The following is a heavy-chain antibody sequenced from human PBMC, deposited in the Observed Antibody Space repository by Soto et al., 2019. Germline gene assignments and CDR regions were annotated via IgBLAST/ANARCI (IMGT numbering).Heavy chain of an antibody. V-gene: IGHV4-4*02. Sequence: SETLSLTCAVSGGSISSSNWWSWVRQPPGKGLEWTGEIYHSGSTDYNPSLKSRVTISVDKSKNQFSLKLSSVTAADTAVYYCAFDSSSSGMDYWGQGTLVTVSS. CDR2: IYHSGST. D-gene: IGHD6-6*01. J-gene: IGHJ4*02. CDR3: AFDSSSSGMDY. CDR1: GGSISSSNW.